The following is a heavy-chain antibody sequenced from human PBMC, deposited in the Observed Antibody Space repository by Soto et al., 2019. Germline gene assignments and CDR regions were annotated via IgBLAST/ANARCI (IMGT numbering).Heavy chain of an antibody. J-gene: IGHJ2*01. Sequence: SETLSHTCTVSGDSLSGGGYSWNWIRQPPGKGLEWIGYIYYSGHTYYNPSLKSRVTISVDTSRDQFSLRLSSVTAADTAVYYCARATYDYGDSHTWWYFDLWGRGTLVTVSS. D-gene: IGHD4-17*01. V-gene: IGHV4-30-4*01. CDR3: ARATYDYGDSHTWWYFDL. CDR1: GDSLSGGGYS. CDR2: IYYSGHT.